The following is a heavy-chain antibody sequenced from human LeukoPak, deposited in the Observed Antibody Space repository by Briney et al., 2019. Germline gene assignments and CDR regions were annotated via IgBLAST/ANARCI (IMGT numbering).Heavy chain of an antibody. Sequence: GGSLRLSCAASGFTFSGYGMYGVGQAPGKGWVGVSLINSDGSSTNYADSVKGRFTIARDNAKNTLHLQVNSLRADDSAVYYCARHLGTYSDHWGQGTLVTVSS. CDR1: GFTFSGYG. D-gene: IGHD7-27*01. CDR3: ARHLGTYSDH. V-gene: IGHV3-74*01. J-gene: IGHJ4*02. CDR2: INSDGSST.